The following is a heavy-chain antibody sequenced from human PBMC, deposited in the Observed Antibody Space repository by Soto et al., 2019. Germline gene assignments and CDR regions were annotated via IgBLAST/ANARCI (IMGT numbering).Heavy chain of an antibody. Sequence: PSETLSLTCTVSGGSVSSSSYSWGWIRQSPGKGLEWIGTIYSSENTYYNPSLLSRVTISVDTSKNEFSLKLGSVTAADTAVYYCASLPATSDFDYWGQGTLVTVSS. V-gene: IGHV4-39*07. CDR3: ASLPATSDFDY. D-gene: IGHD2-2*01. J-gene: IGHJ4*02. CDR2: IYSSENT. CDR1: GGSVSSSSYS.